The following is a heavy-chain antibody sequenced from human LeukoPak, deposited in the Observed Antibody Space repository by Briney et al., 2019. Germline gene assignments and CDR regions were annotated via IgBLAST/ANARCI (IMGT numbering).Heavy chain of an antibody. J-gene: IGHJ3*02. V-gene: IGHV3-33*01. Sequence: PGRSLRLSCAASGFTFSGYGMHWVRQAPGKGLEWVAVIWYDGSNKYYADSVKGRFTISRDNSKNTLYLQMNSLRAEDTAVYYCETYYYDSSGYQVDAFDIWGQGTMVTVSS. CDR3: ETYYYDSSGYQVDAFDI. CDR2: IWYDGSNK. D-gene: IGHD3-22*01. CDR1: GFTFSGYG.